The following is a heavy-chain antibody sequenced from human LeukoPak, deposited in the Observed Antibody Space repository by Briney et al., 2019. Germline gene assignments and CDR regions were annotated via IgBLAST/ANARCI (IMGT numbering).Heavy chain of an antibody. CDR2: IYYSGST. V-gene: IGHV4-61*01. CDR3: ARKYPDHWFDP. D-gene: IGHD6-6*01. Sequence: PSETLSLTCSVFGGSVSSGSYYWSWIRQSPGKGLEWIGCIYYSGSTNYNPSLRGRVAMSVDTSKNQFSLKLRSVTAADTAVYYCARKYPDHWFDPWGQGTLVTVSS. CDR1: GGSVSSGSYY. J-gene: IGHJ5*02.